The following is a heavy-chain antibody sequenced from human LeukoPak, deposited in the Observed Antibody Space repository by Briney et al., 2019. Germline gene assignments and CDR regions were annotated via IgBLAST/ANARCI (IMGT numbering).Heavy chain of an antibody. CDR1: GFTFSSYA. D-gene: IGHD3-9*01. CDR2: ISSSSSTI. Sequence: PGGSLRLSCAASGFTFSSYAMSWVRQAPGKGLEWVSYISSSSSTIYYADSVKGRFTISRDNAKNSLYLQMNSLRAEDTAVYYCARSVIGYDILTGYYYFDYWGQGTLVTVSS. CDR3: ARSVIGYDILTGYYYFDY. J-gene: IGHJ4*02. V-gene: IGHV3-48*01.